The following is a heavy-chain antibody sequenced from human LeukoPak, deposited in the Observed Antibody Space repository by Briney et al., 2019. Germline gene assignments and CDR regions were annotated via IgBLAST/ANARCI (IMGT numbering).Heavy chain of an antibody. V-gene: IGHV4-61*01. CDR3: ARDVGATPGYFDY. D-gene: IGHD1-26*01. J-gene: IGHJ4*02. Sequence: SETLSLTCTVSGGSISSSSYYWGWIRQPPGKGLEWIGYIYYSGSTNYDPSLKSRVTISVDTSKNQFSLKLSSVTAADTAVYYCARDVGATPGYFDYWGQGTLVTVSS. CDR1: GGSISSSSYY. CDR2: IYYSGST.